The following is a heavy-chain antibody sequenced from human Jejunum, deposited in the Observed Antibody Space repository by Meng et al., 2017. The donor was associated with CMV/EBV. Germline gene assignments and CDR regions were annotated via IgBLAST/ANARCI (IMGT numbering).Heavy chain of an antibody. CDR2: ISSSGGST. CDR1: GFTFSTYA. V-gene: IGHV3-23*01. CDR3: ARVPSSSWGIDY. D-gene: IGHD6-13*01. Sequence: SCAASGFTFSTYAMTWVRQAPGRGPEWVSSISSSGGSTYYADSGKGRFTISRDNSQNTLYLQMSSLRVEDTAVYYCARVPSSSWGIDYWGQGTLVTVSS. J-gene: IGHJ4*02.